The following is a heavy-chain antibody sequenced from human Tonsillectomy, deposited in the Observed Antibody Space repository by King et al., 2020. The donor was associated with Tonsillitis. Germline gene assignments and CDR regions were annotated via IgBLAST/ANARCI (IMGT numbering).Heavy chain of an antibody. CDR1: GYSFNSYW. CDR2: IDPSDSDS. Sequence: VQLVESGAEVRKPGESLRISCKGSGYSFNSYWISWVRQIPGKGLEWMARIDPSDSDSNYSPSFQGHVTISTDKSINTAYLQWSSLKASDTAMYYCARLGYCTSSSCYTPDYWGQGTLVTVSS. CDR3: ARLGYCTSSSCYTPDY. V-gene: IGHV5-10-1*03. J-gene: IGHJ4*02. D-gene: IGHD2-2*02.